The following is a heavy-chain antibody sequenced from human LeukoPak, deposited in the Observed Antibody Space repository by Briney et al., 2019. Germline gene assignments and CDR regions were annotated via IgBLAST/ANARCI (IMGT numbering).Heavy chain of an antibody. D-gene: IGHD3-3*01. CDR3: ARVLGAARFLERTYAH. CDR1: GYTFTGYY. V-gene: IGHV1-2*02. Sequence: GASVKVSCKASGYTFTGYYMHWVRQAPGQGLEWMGWINPNSGGTNYAQKFQGRVTMTRDTSISTAYMELSRLRSDDTAVYYCARVLGAARFLERTYAHWGQGTLVTVSS. J-gene: IGHJ4*02. CDR2: INPNSGGT.